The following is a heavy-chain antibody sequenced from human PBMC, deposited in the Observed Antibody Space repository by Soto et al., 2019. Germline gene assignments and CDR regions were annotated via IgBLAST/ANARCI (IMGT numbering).Heavy chain of an antibody. CDR3: ARTIHDYGGIFDY. CDR1: GYSFTSYW. V-gene: IGHV5-10-1*01. Sequence: ESLKISGRGSGYSFTSYWMSWVRQMPRKGLEWMGRIDPSDSYTNYSPSFQGHVTISADKSISTAYLQWSSLKASDTAMYYCARTIHDYGGIFDYWGQGPLVTVSS. D-gene: IGHD4-17*01. CDR2: IDPSDSYT. J-gene: IGHJ4*02.